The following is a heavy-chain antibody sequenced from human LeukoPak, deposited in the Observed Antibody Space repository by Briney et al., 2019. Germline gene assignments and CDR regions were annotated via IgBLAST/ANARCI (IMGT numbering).Heavy chain of an antibody. J-gene: IGHJ4*02. Sequence: GGSLRLSCAASGFMFSSYWIHWVRQAPGKGLVWVSRINGDGSTTSYADSVKGRFTISRDNARNTLYLQMNSLRAEDTAVYYCARRTTVTTIDYWGQGTLVTVSS. CDR1: GFMFSSYW. V-gene: IGHV3-74*01. CDR3: ARRTTVTTIDY. CDR2: INGDGSTT. D-gene: IGHD4-17*01.